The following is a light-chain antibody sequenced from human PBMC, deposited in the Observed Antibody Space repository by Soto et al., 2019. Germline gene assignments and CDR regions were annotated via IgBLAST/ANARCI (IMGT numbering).Light chain of an antibody. Sequence: DIQMTQSPSTLSASVGDRVIITCRASQSLSSWLAWYQQKPGKAPKLLIYKASSLKTGVPSRFSGSGSGTEFTLTINSLQPDDFATYYCQQYSVYWTFGQGTKVDIK. CDR3: QQYSVYWT. J-gene: IGKJ1*01. V-gene: IGKV1-5*03. CDR1: QSLSSW. CDR2: KAS.